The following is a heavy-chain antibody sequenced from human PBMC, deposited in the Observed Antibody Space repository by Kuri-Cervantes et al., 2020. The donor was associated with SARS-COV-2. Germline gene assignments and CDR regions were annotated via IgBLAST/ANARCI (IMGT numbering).Heavy chain of an antibody. CDR2: IDWDDNK. Sequence: SGPTLVKPTQTLTLTCTFSGFSLTSTGMCVSWIRQPPGRALEWLAFIDWDDNKYYITSLETRLTISKDTSKNQVILTMRNMDPADTATYYCARHSSGSYCDYWGQGTPVTVSS. CDR3: ARHSSGSYCDY. D-gene: IGHD6-19*01. CDR1: GFSLTSTGMC. J-gene: IGHJ4*02. V-gene: IGHV2-70*01.